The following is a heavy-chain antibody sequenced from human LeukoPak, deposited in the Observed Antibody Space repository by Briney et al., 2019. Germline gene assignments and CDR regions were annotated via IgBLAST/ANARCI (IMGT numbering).Heavy chain of an antibody. V-gene: IGHV1-69*05. Sequence: GASVKVSCKASAGTFSSYAISWVRQAPGQGLEWMGGIIPIFGTANYAQKFQGRVTITTDESTSTAYMELSSLRSEDTAVYYCARDRRCSGGSCYWFDPWGQGTLVTVSS. D-gene: IGHD2-15*01. CDR2: IIPIFGTA. CDR3: ARDRRCSGGSCYWFDP. CDR1: AGTFSSYA. J-gene: IGHJ5*02.